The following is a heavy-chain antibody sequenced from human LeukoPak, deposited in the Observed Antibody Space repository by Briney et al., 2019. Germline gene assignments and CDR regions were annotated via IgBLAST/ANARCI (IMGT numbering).Heavy chain of an antibody. J-gene: IGHJ4*02. Sequence: GASVKVSFKASGYTFTSYGISWVRQAPGQGLEWVGWISAYNGNTNYAQKLQGRVTMTTDTSTSTAYMELRSLRSDDTAVYYCARVAEYYDFWSGPVSFDYWGQGTLVTVSS. CDR1: GYTFTSYG. V-gene: IGHV1-18*01. CDR3: ARVAEYYDFWSGPVSFDY. D-gene: IGHD3-3*01. CDR2: ISAYNGNT.